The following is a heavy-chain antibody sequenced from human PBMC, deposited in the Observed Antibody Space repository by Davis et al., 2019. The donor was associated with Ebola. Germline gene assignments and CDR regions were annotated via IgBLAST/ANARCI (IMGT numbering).Heavy chain of an antibody. Sequence: ASVSVSCTSSGYTFTSYCISWVRQAPGKGLEWMGWISTYNGNTNYAEKFRGRVTMTTDTSTSTVYMELRSLRSDDTAVYYCARDWSGYWGQGTLVTVSS. CDR1: GYTFTSYC. CDR3: ARDWSGY. D-gene: IGHD3-3*01. CDR2: ISTYNGNT. V-gene: IGHV1-18*01. J-gene: IGHJ4*02.